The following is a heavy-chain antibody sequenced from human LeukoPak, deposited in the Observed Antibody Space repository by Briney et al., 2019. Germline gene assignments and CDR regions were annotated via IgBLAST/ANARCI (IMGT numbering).Heavy chain of an antibody. D-gene: IGHD5-12*01. V-gene: IGHV3-53*01. CDR3: AREAGSGYDWGNFDY. J-gene: IGHJ4*02. CDR2: IYSGGNT. CDR1: GFTVSRSY. Sequence: GGSLRLSCAASGFTVSRSYMTWVRQAPGKGLEWISVIYSGGNTYHADSVKGRFTISRDNAKNSVYLQMNRLRAEDTAVYYCAREAGSGYDWGNFDYWGQGTLVTVSS.